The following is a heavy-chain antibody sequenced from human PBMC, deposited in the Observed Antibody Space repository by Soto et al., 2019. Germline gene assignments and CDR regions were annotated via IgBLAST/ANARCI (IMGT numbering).Heavy chain of an antibody. CDR3: AKDMRGYEATPNFDY. J-gene: IGHJ4*02. Sequence: GGSLRLSCAASGFTFSSYAMSWVRQAPGKGLEWVSAISGSGGSTYYADSVKGRFTISRDNSKNTLYLQMNSLRAEDTAVYYCAKDMRGYEATPNFDYWGQGTLVTVSS. V-gene: IGHV3-23*01. D-gene: IGHD5-12*01. CDR1: GFTFSSYA. CDR2: ISGSGGST.